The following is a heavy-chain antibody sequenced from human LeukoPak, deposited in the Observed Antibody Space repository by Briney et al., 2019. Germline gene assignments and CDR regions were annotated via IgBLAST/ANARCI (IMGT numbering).Heavy chain of an antibody. Sequence: SETLSLTSTVSGGSISSSSYYWGWLRQPPGKGLEWIGSIYYSGSTYYNLSLKSRVTISVDTSKNEFSLKLSSVTAADTAVYYSARHQPRKMVRGVMNRTNRVSGLGYWGQGTLVTVSS. V-gene: IGHV4-39*01. CDR3: ARHQPRKMVRGVMNRTNRVSGLGY. CDR1: GGSISSSSYY. CDR2: IYYSGST. D-gene: IGHD3-10*01. J-gene: IGHJ4*02.